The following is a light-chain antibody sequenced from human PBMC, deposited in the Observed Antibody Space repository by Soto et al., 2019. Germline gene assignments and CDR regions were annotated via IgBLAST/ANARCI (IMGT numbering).Light chain of an antibody. Sequence: DIQMTQSPSSLSASVGDRVTITCLASQSISSYLNWYQQKPGKAPKLLIYAASSLQSGVPSRFSGSGSGTEFTLTINSLQPDDFATYYCQHYNSYSEAFGQGTKVDI. CDR2: AAS. CDR1: QSISSY. J-gene: IGKJ1*01. V-gene: IGKV1-39*01. CDR3: QHYNSYSEA.